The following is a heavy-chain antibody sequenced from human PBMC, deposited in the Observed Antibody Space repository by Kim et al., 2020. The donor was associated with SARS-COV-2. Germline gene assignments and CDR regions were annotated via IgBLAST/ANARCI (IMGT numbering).Heavy chain of an antibody. Sequence: SETLSLTCTVSGGSISSGGYYWSWIRQHPGKGLDWIGYIYYSGSTYYNPSLKSRVTISVDTSKNQFSLKLSSVTAADTAVYYCARNSGPDYGDYVGYWGQGTLVTVSS. D-gene: IGHD4-17*01. CDR2: IYYSGST. V-gene: IGHV4-31*03. CDR1: GGSISSGGYY. J-gene: IGHJ4*02. CDR3: ARNSGPDYGDYVGY.